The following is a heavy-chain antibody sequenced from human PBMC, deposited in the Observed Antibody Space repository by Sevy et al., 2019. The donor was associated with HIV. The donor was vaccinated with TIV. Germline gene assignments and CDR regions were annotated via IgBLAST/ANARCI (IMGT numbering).Heavy chain of an antibody. Sequence: GGSLRLSCAASGFTFTYARMTWVRQAPGKGLEWLGRIKSRADCGTIDDAASVKGRFRISRDDSKNTLYLQMNSLKTEDTGVYYCSTDPIIVLLVTDGMDVWGQGTSVTVSS. J-gene: IGHJ6*02. V-gene: IGHV3-15*01. CDR1: GFTFTYAR. CDR2: IKSRADCGTI. D-gene: IGHD2-8*02. CDR3: STDPIIVLLVTDGMDV.